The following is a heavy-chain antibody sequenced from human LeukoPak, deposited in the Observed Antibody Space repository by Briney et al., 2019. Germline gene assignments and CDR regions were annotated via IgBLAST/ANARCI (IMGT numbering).Heavy chain of an antibody. J-gene: IGHJ4*02. CDR2: NSGSGGST. CDR1: GFTFSSYA. Sequence: GGSLRLSCAASGFTFSSYAMSWVRQAPGKGLEWVSANSGSGGSTYYADPVKGRFTISRDNSKSTLYLQMNSLRAEDTAVYYCAKDHEPYSSSMVDYWGQGTLVTVSS. CDR3: AKDHEPYSSSMVDY. V-gene: IGHV3-23*01. D-gene: IGHD6-6*01.